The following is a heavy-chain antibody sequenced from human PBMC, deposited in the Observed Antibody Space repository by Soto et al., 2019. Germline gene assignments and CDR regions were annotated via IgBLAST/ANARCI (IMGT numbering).Heavy chain of an antibody. Sequence: EVQLLESGGGLVQPGGSLRLSCAASGITFSNYALSWVRQAPGKGLEWVSGISASGANTYYADSVKGRFSISRDNSKNTLALQMNSHRADDTAVYYCAKEYGGGPCMITSYFDYWGRGTLVTVSS. V-gene: IGHV3-23*01. D-gene: IGHD3-16*01. CDR1: GITFSNYA. CDR2: ISASGANT. J-gene: IGHJ4*02. CDR3: AKEYGGGPCMITSYFDY.